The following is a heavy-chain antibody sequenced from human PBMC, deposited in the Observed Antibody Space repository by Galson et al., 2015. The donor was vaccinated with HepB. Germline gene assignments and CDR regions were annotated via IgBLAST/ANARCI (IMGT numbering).Heavy chain of an antibody. CDR3: ARGPSYGVYSSSRYDGWGAFDI. V-gene: IGHV4-30-2*01. D-gene: IGHD6-13*01. CDR1: GGSISSGGYS. CDR2: IYHSGST. Sequence: TLSLTCAVSGGSISSGGYSWSWIRQPPGKGLEWIGYIYHSGSTYYNPSLKSRVTISVDRSKNQFSLKLSSVTAADTAVYYCARGPSYGVYSSSRYDGWGAFDIWGQGTMVTVSS. J-gene: IGHJ3*02.